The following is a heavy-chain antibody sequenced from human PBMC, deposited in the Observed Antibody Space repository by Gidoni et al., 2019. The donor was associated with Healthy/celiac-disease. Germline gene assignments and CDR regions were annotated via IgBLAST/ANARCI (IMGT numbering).Heavy chain of an antibody. CDR3: ARIQRSSRDFDY. V-gene: IGHV3-23*01. CDR1: GFTFSSYA. D-gene: IGHD6-6*01. CDR2: ISGSGGST. Sequence: EVQLLESGGGLVQPGGSLRLSCAASGFTFSSYAMSWVRQAPGKGLEWVSAISGSGGSTYYADSVKGRFTISRDNSKNTLYLQMNSLRAEDTAVYYCARIQRSSRDFDYWGQGTLVTVSS. J-gene: IGHJ4*02.